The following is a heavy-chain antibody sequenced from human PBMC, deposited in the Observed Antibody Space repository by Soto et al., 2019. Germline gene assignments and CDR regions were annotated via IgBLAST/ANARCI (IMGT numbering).Heavy chain of an antibody. V-gene: IGHV4-61*03. CDR1: GASVSSGSFC. CDR3: VTSDRQLELDD. CDR2: MYDSGST. J-gene: IGHJ4*02. D-gene: IGHD6-6*01. Sequence: QVQLQESGPGLVKPSETLSLTCSVSGASVSSGSFCWHWIRQPPGKGLEWIGYMYDSGSTNYNPSLHCRVTISVGTSKNRFSLKLTSVTAADTAVYYCVTSDRQLELDDWGQGTLVTVSS.